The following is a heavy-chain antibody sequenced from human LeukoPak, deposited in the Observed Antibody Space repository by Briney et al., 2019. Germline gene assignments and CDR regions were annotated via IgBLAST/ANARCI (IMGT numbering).Heavy chain of an antibody. D-gene: IGHD3-16*01. J-gene: IGHJ4*02. CDR3: VITAGY. Sequence: SETLSLTCTVSGGSISSSSYYWGWIRQPPGKGLEWIGSLYYSGSSYYNPSLKSRVTISADTSKNQFSLKLTSVTAADTAVYYCVITAGYWGQGTLVTVSS. CDR1: GGSISSSSYY. V-gene: IGHV4-39*01. CDR2: LYYSGSS.